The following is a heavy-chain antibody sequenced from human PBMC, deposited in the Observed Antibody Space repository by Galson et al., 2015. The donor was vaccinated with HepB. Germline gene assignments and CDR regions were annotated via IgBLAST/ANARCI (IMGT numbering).Heavy chain of an antibody. CDR3: AREGAAAEDIKNWFDP. CDR2: ITGSGDNT. Sequence: SLRLSCAASGFTFKNYAMIWARQAPGKGLEWVSTITGSGDNTYYADSVKGRFTISRDNSKNTLYLQVSSLRAEDTAVYYCAREGAAAEDIKNWFDPWGQGTLVTVSS. D-gene: IGHD6-13*01. V-gene: IGHV3-23*01. J-gene: IGHJ5*02. CDR1: GFTFKNYA.